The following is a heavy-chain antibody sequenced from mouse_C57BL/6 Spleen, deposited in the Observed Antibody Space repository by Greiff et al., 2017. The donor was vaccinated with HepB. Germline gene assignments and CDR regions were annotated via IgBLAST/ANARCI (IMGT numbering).Heavy chain of an antibody. CDR1: GYSITSGYY. CDR3: AREDGFMDY. D-gene: IGHD2-3*01. CDR2: ISYDGSN. V-gene: IGHV3-6*01. Sequence: EVQLQESGPGLVKPSQSLSLTCSVTGYSITSGYYWNWIRQFPGNKLEWMGYISYDGSNNYNPSLKNRISITRDTSKNQFFLKLNSVTTEDTATYYCAREDGFMDYWGQGTSVTVSS. J-gene: IGHJ4*01.